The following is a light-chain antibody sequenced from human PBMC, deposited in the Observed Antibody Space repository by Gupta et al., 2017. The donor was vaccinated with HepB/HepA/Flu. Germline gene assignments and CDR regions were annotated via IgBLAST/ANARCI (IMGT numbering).Light chain of an antibody. CDR3: QQEDSTPRT. CDR1: QTVLYSSNNKNY. CDR2: WAS. V-gene: IGKV4-1*01. J-gene: IGKJ1*01. Sequence: DIVMTQSPDSLAVSLGERAAINCKSSQTVLYSSNNKNYLAWYQQKPGQPPKLLIYWASTRESGVPDRFSGSGSGTDFTLTISNLQAEDVAVYYCQQEDSTPRTFGQGTKVEIK.